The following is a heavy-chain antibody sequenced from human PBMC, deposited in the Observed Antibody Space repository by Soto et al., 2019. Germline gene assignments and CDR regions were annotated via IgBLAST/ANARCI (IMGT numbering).Heavy chain of an antibody. Sequence: PGGSLRLSCAASGFTVSSNYMSWVRQAPGKVLEWVSVIYSGGRTYYADSVKGRFTISRDNSKNPLYRHMNSLRAEDTAVYYCARGGGYSPSGVGYYYYGMDVWGQGTTVTVSS. D-gene: IGHD2-15*01. V-gene: IGHV3-53*01. CDR1: GFTVSSNY. CDR2: IYSGGRT. J-gene: IGHJ6*02. CDR3: ARGGGYSPSGVGYYYYGMDV.